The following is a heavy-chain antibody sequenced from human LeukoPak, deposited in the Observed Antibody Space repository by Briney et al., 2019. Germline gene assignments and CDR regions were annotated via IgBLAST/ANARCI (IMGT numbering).Heavy chain of an antibody. CDR3: ASTGRDYDILTGYYSNYFDY. J-gene: IGHJ4*02. CDR2: IYYSGST. D-gene: IGHD3-9*01. V-gene: IGHV4-59*12. Sequence: SETLSLTCTVSGGSISSYYWSWIRQPPGKGLEWIGYIYYSGSTNYNPSLKSRVTISVDTSKNQFSLKLSSVTAADTAVYYCASTGRDYDILTGYYSNYFDYWGQGTLVTVSS. CDR1: GGSISSYY.